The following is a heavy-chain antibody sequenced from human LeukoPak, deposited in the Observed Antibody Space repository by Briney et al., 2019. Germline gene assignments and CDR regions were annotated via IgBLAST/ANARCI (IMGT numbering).Heavy chain of an antibody. D-gene: IGHD6-19*01. CDR1: GFTFSSYA. CDR2: ISGSGGST. CDR3: ARQGTYSSAIGMGY. J-gene: IGHJ4*02. Sequence: GGSLRLSCAASGFTFSSYAMSWVRQAPGKGLEWVSAISGSGGSTYYADSVKGRFTISRDNSKNTLYLQMNSLRAEDTAVYYCARQGTYSSAIGMGYWGQGTLVTVSS. V-gene: IGHV3-23*01.